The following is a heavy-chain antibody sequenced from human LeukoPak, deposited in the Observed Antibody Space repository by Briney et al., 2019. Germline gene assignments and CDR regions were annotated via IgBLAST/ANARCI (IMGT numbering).Heavy chain of an antibody. V-gene: IGHV1-2*02. CDR3: ARITMVRGVPYYYYGMDV. CDR1: GYTFTGYY. J-gene: IGHJ6*02. CDR2: INPNSGGA. D-gene: IGHD3-10*01. Sequence: GASVKVSCKASGYTFTGYYMHWVRQAPGQGLEWMGWINPNSGGANYAQKFQGRVTMTRDTSISTAYMELSRLRSDDTAVYYCARITMVRGVPYYYYGMDVWGQGTTVTVSS.